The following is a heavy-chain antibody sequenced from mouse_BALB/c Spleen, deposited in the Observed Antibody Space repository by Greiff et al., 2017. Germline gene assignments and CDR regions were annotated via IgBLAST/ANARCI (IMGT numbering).Heavy chain of an antibody. J-gene: IGHJ4*01. D-gene: IGHD1-1*01. Sequence: VQLQQSGAELVRPGALVKLSCKASGFNIKDYYMHWVKQRPEQGLEWIGWIDPENGNTIYDPKFQGKASITADTSSNTAYLQLSSLTSEDTAVYYCARWTYGSYAMDYWGQGTSVTVSS. CDR3: ARWTYGSYAMDY. CDR1: GFNIKDYY. CDR2: IDPENGNT. V-gene: IGHV14-1*02.